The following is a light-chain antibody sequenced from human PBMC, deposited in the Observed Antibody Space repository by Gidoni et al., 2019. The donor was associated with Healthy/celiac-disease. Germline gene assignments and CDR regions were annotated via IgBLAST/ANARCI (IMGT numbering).Light chain of an antibody. CDR1: QSVSSSY. J-gene: IGKJ2*01. Sequence: ESVLTQPPGTLSLSPGERATLSCRASQSVSSSYLAWYQQKPGQAPRLLIYGASSRATGIPDRFSGSGSGTDFTLTISRLEPEDFAVYYCQQYGSSHYTFGQGTKLEIK. CDR2: GAS. V-gene: IGKV3-20*01. CDR3: QQYGSSHYT.